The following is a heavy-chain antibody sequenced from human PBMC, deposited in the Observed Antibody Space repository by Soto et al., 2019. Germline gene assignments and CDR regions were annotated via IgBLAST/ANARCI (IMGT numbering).Heavy chain of an antibody. D-gene: IGHD5-12*01. J-gene: IGHJ4*02. CDR3: ARESSGFDLDFDF. CDR2: INPNSGGT. V-gene: IGHV1-2*02. CDR1: GYTLSGHY. Sequence: QVQLVQSGAEVKKPGASVKVSCTASGYTLSGHYMHWVRQAPGQGLEWMGWINPNSGGTNFAQNFQGRVTMTRDTSISTVYMELSGLRSDDTAVYYCARESSGFDLDFDFWGQGTLVTVSS.